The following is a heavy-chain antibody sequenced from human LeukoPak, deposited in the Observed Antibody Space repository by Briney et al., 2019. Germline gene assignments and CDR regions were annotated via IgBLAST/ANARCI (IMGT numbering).Heavy chain of an antibody. D-gene: IGHD5-24*01. Sequence: EASVKVSCKASGYTFTSYGISWVRQAPGQGLEWMGWISAYNDNTNYAQKLRGRVTMTTDTSTSTAYMELRSLRSDDTAVYYCARRRDGYNSYFDYWGQGTLVTVSS. CDR2: ISAYNDNT. V-gene: IGHV1-18*01. CDR1: GYTFTSYG. CDR3: ARRRDGYNSYFDY. J-gene: IGHJ4*02.